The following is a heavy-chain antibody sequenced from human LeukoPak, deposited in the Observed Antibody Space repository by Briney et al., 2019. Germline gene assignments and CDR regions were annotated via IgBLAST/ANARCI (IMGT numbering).Heavy chain of an antibody. CDR2: ISGSGGST. Sequence: GGSLRLSCAASGFTFSSYAMSWVRQAPGKGLEWVSAISGSGGSTYYADSVKGRFTISRDNSKNTLYLQMNSLRAEDTAVCYCAKCIVNIVVVPAAPSGDYYYGMDVWGQGTTVTVSS. D-gene: IGHD2-2*01. CDR3: AKCIVNIVVVPAAPSGDYYYGMDV. J-gene: IGHJ6*02. CDR1: GFTFSSYA. V-gene: IGHV3-23*01.